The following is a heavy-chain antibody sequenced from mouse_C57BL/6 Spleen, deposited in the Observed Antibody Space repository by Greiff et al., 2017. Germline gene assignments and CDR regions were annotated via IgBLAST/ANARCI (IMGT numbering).Heavy chain of an antibody. Sequence: DVQLQESGPGLVKPSQSLSLSCSVSGYSITSGYYWNWIRQFPGNKLEWMSYISYDGSNNYNPSLKNRISITRDTSKNQFFLKLNSVTTEDTATYCCTREHDNHWYFDVWGKGTTVTVSS. V-gene: IGHV3-6*01. CDR1: GYSITSGYY. CDR2: ISYDGSN. D-gene: IGHD1-3*01. CDR3: TREHDNHWYFDV. J-gene: IGHJ1*03.